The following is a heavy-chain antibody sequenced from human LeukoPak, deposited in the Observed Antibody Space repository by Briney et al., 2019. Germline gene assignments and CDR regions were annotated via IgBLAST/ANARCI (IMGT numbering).Heavy chain of an antibody. CDR2: IIPIFGTA. Sequence: SVKVSCKASGGTCSSYAISWVRQAPGQGLEWMGGIIPIFGTANYAQKFQGRVTITTDESTSTAYMELSSLRSEDTAVYYCARGLDSSGYYDYYYYYMDVWGKGTTVTVSS. V-gene: IGHV1-69*05. J-gene: IGHJ6*03. CDR1: GGTCSSYA. D-gene: IGHD3-22*01. CDR3: ARGLDSSGYYDYYYYYMDV.